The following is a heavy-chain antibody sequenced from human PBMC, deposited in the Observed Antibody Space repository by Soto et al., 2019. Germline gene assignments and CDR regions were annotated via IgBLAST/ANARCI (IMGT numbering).Heavy chain of an antibody. V-gene: IGHV4-38-2*01. CDR3: ARVGPWVPYYYDSSPYTFENWFEP. CDR1: GYCISSCYY. J-gene: IGHJ5*02. CDR2: IYHGGST. Sequence: ETLPLTSVLAGYCISSCYYGGWLRQPPGKGLEWMGSIYHGGSTYYNPSRNSRVTLSIDMHNNHVSLILNSVPAEEKAVYYCARVGPWVPYYYDSSPYTFENWFEPWGQGTLVTVSS. D-gene: IGHD3-22*01.